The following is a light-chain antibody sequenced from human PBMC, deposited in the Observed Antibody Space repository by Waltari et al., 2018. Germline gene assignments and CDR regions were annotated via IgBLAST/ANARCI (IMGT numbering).Light chain of an antibody. CDR2: HNN. V-gene: IGLV1-40*01. J-gene: IGLJ2*01. Sequence: QSVLTQPPSMSGAPGQRVTISCTGSSSNIGAGYDVHWYQRLPGAAPQVIIYHNNNRPSGVPDRFSGSKSGTSATLAITGLQAEDEADYYCQSYDTSLNAVFGGGTKLTVL. CDR1: SSNIGAGYD. CDR3: QSYDTSLNAV.